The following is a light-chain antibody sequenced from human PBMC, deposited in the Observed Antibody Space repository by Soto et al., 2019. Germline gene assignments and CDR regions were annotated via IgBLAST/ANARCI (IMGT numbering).Light chain of an antibody. J-gene: IGLJ1*01. CDR3: SSYTSSSTYV. CDR2: EVS. Sequence: QSALTQPASVSGSPGQSITISCTGTSSDVGGYNYVSWYQQNPGKAPKLMIYEVSNRPSGVSNRFSGSKSGNTASLTISGLQAEDEADDYCSSYTSSSTYVFGTGTKVTVL. V-gene: IGLV2-14*01. CDR1: SSDVGGYNY.